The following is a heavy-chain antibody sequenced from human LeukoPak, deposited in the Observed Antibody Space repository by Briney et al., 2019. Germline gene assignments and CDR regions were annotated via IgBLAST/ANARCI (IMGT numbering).Heavy chain of an antibody. D-gene: IGHD2-21*02. V-gene: IGHV1-69*05. CDR2: FMPLFGTT. CDR3: ARAGVTAESVGYYYYYMDV. CDR1: GGTFSSYA. J-gene: IGHJ6*03. Sequence: SVKLSCNASGGTFSSYAISWVRQAPGQGLERVGGFMPLFGTTNYAQKFQGRVTITTDDATSTVYMELNSLRSEDTAVYYCARAGVTAESVGYYYYYMDVWGKGTAVTVSS.